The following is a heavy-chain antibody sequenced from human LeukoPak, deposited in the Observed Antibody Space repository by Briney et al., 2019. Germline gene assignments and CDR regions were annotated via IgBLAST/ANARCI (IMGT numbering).Heavy chain of an antibody. CDR2: IKQDGSEK. D-gene: IGHD3-3*01. Sequence: GGSLRLSCAASGSTFSTSWMTWVRQAPGKGLEWVANIKQDGSEKYYVDSVKGRFAVSRDNAKNSLYLQMNSLRAEGTAVYYCARAQSGFWSGYCFDYWGQGTLVTVSS. CDR3: ARAQSGFWSGYCFDY. V-gene: IGHV3-7*01. J-gene: IGHJ4*02. CDR1: GSTFSTSW.